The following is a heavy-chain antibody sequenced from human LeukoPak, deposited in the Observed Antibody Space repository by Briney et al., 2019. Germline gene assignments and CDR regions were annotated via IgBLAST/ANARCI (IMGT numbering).Heavy chain of an antibody. Sequence: ASVKVSCKASGYTFTSYGISWVRQAPGQGLEWMGWISAYNGNTNYARKLQGRVTMTTDTSTSTAYMELRSLRSDDTAVYYCARVGGSYLRGAFDIWGQGTMVTVSS. CDR3: ARVGGSYLRGAFDI. D-gene: IGHD1-26*01. V-gene: IGHV1-18*01. CDR1: GYTFTSYG. J-gene: IGHJ3*02. CDR2: ISAYNGNT.